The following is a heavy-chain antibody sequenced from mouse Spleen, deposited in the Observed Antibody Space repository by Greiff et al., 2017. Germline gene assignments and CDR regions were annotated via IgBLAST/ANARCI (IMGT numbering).Heavy chain of an antibody. V-gene: IGHV1-54*01. Sequence: VQLQQSGAELVRPGTSVKVSCKASGYAFTNYLIEWVKQRPGQGLEWIGVINPGSGGTNYNEKFKGKATLTADKSSSTAYMQLSSLTSEDSAVYFCARSGGSSGYLYFDYWGQGTTLTVSS. CDR3: ARSGGSSGYLYFDY. CDR1: GYAFTNYL. J-gene: IGHJ2*01. D-gene: IGHD3-1*01. CDR2: INPGSGGT.